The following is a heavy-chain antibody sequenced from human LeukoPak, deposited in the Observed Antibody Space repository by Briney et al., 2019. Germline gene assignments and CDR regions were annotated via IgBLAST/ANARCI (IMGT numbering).Heavy chain of an antibody. D-gene: IGHD6-6*01. J-gene: IGHJ3*02. CDR1: GGSFSLYY. CDR3: ARERVVRGGLEAYAFDI. Sequence: PSETLSLTCAVYGGSFSLYYWSWIRQPPGKGLECIGEINHSGSSHYKPSLKSRDTISVHTYKHQFSLKVTSVTAADTAGYYCARERVVRGGLEAYAFDIWGQGTKVTVSS. V-gene: IGHV4-34*01. CDR2: INHSGSS.